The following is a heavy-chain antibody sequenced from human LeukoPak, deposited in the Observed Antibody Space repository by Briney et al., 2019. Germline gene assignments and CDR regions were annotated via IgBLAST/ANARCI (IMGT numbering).Heavy chain of an antibody. Sequence: GGSLRLPCAASEFTFSTYAMSWVRQAPGKGLEWVSTVSGTGGNTYYTDSVKGRFTISRDSSKDTLYLQMNSLRAEDTAVYYCAKMGAWSKYYFDYWGQGTLVTVSS. D-gene: IGHD6-19*01. CDR3: AKMGAWSKYYFDY. V-gene: IGHV3-23*01. J-gene: IGHJ4*02. CDR1: EFTFSTYA. CDR2: VSGTGGNT.